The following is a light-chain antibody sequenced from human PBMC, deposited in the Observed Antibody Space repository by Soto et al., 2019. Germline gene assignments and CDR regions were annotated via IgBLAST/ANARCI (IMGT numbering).Light chain of an antibody. CDR2: SAS. J-gene: IGKJ1*01. Sequence: AIQMTQSPSSLSASVGDRVTITCRASQGIRNDLGWYQQKPGKAPKLLIYSASSLQSGVPSRFSGSGSGTDFTLTISSLQPEDFASYYCLQDYNSPLTFGQGTKVDIK. CDR1: QGIRND. CDR3: LQDYNSPLT. V-gene: IGKV1-6*01.